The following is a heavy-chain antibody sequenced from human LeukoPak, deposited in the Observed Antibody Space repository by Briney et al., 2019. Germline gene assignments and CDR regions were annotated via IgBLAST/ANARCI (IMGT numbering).Heavy chain of an antibody. D-gene: IGHD1-1*01. V-gene: IGHV3-30*18. CDR2: ISYDGSNK. Sequence: GRSLRLSCAASGFTFSSYGMHRVRPAPGKGLEWVAVISYDGSNKYYADSVKGRFTISRDNSKNTLYLQMHSLRAEDTAVYYCWKDVDSETGTTGYFDYWGQGTLVTVSS. CDR1: GFTFSSYG. CDR3: WKDVDSETGTTGYFDY. J-gene: IGHJ4*02.